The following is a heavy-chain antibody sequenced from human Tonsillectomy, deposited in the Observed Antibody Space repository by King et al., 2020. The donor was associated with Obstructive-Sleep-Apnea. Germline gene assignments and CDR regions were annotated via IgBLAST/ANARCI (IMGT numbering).Heavy chain of an antibody. CDR3: ARGTHDSSGYFDY. J-gene: IGHJ4*02. D-gene: IGHD3-22*01. CDR1: GYSISSDDY. V-gene: IGHV4-38-2*02. Sequence: VQLQESGPGLVKPSETLSLTCTVSGYSISSDDYWGWIRQPPGKGLVWIGAIYHSVSTYCNPSLQSRVTISVITSKNQFSLKLSSVTAADTAVYYCARGTHDSSGYFDYWGQGTLVTVSS. CDR2: IYHSVST.